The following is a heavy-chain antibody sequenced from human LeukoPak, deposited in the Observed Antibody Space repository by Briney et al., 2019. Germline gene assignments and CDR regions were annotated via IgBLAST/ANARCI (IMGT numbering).Heavy chain of an antibody. CDR3: AKVGLSIRGWFDP. CDR1: GFTFGDYA. V-gene: IGHV3-66*01. Sequence: GGSLRLSCTTSGFTFGDYATSWFRQAPGKGLEWVSVIYDGGFTEYTDSVKGRFTISRDNSKNTLDLQMNSLRAEDTAVYYCAKVGLSIRGWFDPWGQGTLVTVSS. J-gene: IGHJ5*02. D-gene: IGHD2/OR15-2a*01. CDR2: IYDGGFT.